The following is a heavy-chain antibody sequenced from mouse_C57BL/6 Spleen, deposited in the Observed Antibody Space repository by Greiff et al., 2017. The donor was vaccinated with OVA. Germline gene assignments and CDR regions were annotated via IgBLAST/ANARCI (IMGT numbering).Heavy chain of an antibody. Sequence: EVKLMESGGGLVKPGGSLKLSCAASGFTFSDYGMHWVRQAPEKGLEWVAYISSGSSTIYYADTVKGRFTISRDNAKNTLFLQMTSLRSEDTAMYYCARTMIKYWYCDVWGTGTTVTVSS. CDR3: ARTMIKYWYCDV. D-gene: IGHD2-4*01. CDR2: ISSGSSTI. V-gene: IGHV5-17*01. J-gene: IGHJ1*03. CDR1: GFTFSDYG.